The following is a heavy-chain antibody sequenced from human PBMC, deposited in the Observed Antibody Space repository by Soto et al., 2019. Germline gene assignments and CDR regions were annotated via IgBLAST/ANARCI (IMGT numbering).Heavy chain of an antibody. D-gene: IGHD6-19*01. CDR1: GLIFSNYK. V-gene: IGHV3-23*01. CDR2: ISGSGGST. Sequence: PGGSLRLSCAASGLIFSNYKMHWVRQAPGKGLVWVSAISGSGGSTYYADSVKGRFTISRDNSKNTLYLQMNSLRAEDTAVYYCAKGMWLADYWGQGTLVTVSS. CDR3: AKGMWLADY. J-gene: IGHJ4*02.